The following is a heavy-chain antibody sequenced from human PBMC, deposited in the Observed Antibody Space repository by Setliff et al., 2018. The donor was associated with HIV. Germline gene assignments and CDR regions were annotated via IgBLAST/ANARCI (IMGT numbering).Heavy chain of an antibody. CDR3: ARCYYNFWSGYPLDYMDV. CDR2: IYYTGST. J-gene: IGHJ6*03. CDR1: GGSIGTYY. V-gene: IGHV4-59*08. D-gene: IGHD3-3*01. Sequence: LSLTCPVSGGSIGTYYWSWIRQPPGKGLKWIGYIYYTGSTNYNPSLKSRVIISVDTSKNQFSLKLSSVTAADTAVYYCARCYYNFWSGYPLDYMDVWGKGTTVTVSS.